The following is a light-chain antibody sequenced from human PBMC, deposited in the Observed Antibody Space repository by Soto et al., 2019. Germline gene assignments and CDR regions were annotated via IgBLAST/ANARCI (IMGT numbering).Light chain of an antibody. J-gene: IGKJ1*01. V-gene: IGKV1-17*01. CDR3: RQHNSFPGT. Sequence: DIQMTQSPSSLSASVGDRVTINCRASQGIRNDLGQYQQKAGEAPKQLIYGASKLQSWVPSRFSDSGCGTEFFLTFNSLQPEDFAASYSRQHNSFPGTFCQGTKEE. CDR1: QGIRND. CDR2: GAS.